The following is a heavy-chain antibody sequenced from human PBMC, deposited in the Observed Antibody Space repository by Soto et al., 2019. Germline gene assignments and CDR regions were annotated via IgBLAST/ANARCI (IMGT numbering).Heavy chain of an antibody. J-gene: IGHJ6*02. V-gene: IGHV1-18*01. Sequence: QVQLVQSGGEVKKPGASVKVSCKTSGYSFTTYGISWVRQAPGQGLEWMGWISAYNGNTNYAQKLQGIVTMTTDTSKSTTYMELRSLRSDDTAVYYCAREGPAPYYYYGMDVWGQGSTVTVSS. CDR3: AREGPAPYYYYGMDV. CDR2: ISAYNGNT. CDR1: GYSFTTYG.